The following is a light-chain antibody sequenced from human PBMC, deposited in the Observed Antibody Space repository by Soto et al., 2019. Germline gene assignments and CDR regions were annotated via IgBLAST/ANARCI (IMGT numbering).Light chain of an antibody. Sequence: EIVLTQSPGTLSLSPGERATLSCRASQSVSSSYLAWYQQKPGQAPRLLIYGASSRATGIPDRFSGSGSVTDFTLTISRLEPEDFGVYYGQQCGSSPGTFGQGTKVEIK. V-gene: IGKV3-20*01. J-gene: IGKJ1*01. CDR2: GAS. CDR3: QQCGSSPGT. CDR1: QSVSSSY.